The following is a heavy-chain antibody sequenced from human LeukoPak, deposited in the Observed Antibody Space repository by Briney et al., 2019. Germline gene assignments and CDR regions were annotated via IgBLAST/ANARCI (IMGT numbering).Heavy chain of an antibody. CDR1: GGTFSSYA. V-gene: IGHV1-69*04. CDR2: IIPILGIA. J-gene: IGHJ6*02. D-gene: IGHD1-26*01. Sequence: GASVKVSCKASGGTFSSYAISWVRQAPGQGLEWMGRIIPILGIANYAQKFQGRVTITADKSTSTAYMELSSLRSEDTAVYYCARGSSGSRPDYYGMDVWGQGTTVTVSS. CDR3: ARGSSGSRPDYYGMDV.